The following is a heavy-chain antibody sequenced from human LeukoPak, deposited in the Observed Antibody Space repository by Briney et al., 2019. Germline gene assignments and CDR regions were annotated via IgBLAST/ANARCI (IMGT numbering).Heavy chain of an antibody. CDR3: AKDPRGYYGSGSYWWENPNKSDY. CDR1: GFTFSNYA. V-gene: IGHV3-23*01. Sequence: GGSLRLSCAASGFTFSNYAMSWVRQAPGKGLEWVSTISGNGADTYYADSVKGRFTISRDNSKNTLYLQMNSLRAEDTAVYYCAKDPRGYYGSGSYWWENPNKSDYWGQGTLVTVSS. D-gene: IGHD3-10*01. CDR2: ISGNGADT. J-gene: IGHJ4*02.